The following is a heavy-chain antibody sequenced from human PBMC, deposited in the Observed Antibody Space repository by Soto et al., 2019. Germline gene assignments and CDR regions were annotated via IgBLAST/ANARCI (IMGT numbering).Heavy chain of an antibody. D-gene: IGHD2-2*01. Sequence: GGSLRLSCVVSGLPFSNYVMSWVRQAPGKGLEWVSSITESGDRADYADSVKGRFIISRDNSKNALFLQMNTLRADDTAVYYCARHEEYQLLSESYFDYWGQGTLVTVSS. CDR3: ARHEEYQLLSESYFDY. CDR2: ITESGDRA. CDR1: GLPFSNYV. J-gene: IGHJ4*02. V-gene: IGHV3-23*01.